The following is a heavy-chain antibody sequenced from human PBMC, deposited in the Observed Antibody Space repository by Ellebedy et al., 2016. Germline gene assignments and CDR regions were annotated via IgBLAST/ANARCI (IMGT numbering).Heavy chain of an antibody. Sequence: GESLKISCVVSGLTFSNYAMTWVRQAPGKGLQWVSSISGSGASINYADSVKGRFTISRDNSKNTLYLQMNSLRAEDTALYYCAKDLYGSGTYRFDYWGQGTLVTVSS. J-gene: IGHJ4*02. CDR1: GLTFSNYA. CDR2: ISGSGASI. CDR3: AKDLYGSGTYRFDY. D-gene: IGHD3-10*01. V-gene: IGHV3-23*01.